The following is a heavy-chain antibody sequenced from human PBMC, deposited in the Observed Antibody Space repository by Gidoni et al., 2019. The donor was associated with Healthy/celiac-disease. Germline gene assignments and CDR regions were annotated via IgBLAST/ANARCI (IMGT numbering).Heavy chain of an antibody. CDR1: GGSISSSSYY. V-gene: IGHV4-39*01. Sequence: QLQLQESGPGLVKPSETLSLTCTVSGGSISSSSYYWGWIRQPPGKGLEWIGSIYYSGSTYYNPSLKSRVTISVDTSKNQFSLKLSSVTAADTAVYYCARHLTVTTSPYYFDYWGQGTLVTVSS. CDR2: IYYSGST. D-gene: IGHD4-17*01. CDR3: ARHLTVTTSPYYFDY. J-gene: IGHJ4*02.